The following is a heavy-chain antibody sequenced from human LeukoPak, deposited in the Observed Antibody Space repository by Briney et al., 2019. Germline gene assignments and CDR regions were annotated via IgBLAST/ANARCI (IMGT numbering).Heavy chain of an antibody. CDR2: INPNSGGT. D-gene: IGHD4-23*01. J-gene: IGHJ4*02. Sequence: ASVKVSCKASGYTFTDYSMHWVRQTPGQGFEWMGWINPNSGGTNYALRFQGRVTMTRDTSISTAYMELSRLRSDDTAVYYCAMMVTTGVGYFDYWGQGTLVTVSS. V-gene: IGHV1-2*02. CDR1: GYTFTDYS. CDR3: AMMVTTGVGYFDY.